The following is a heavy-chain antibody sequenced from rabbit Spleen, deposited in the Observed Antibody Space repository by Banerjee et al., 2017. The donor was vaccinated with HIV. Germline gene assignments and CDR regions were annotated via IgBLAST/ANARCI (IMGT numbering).Heavy chain of an antibody. Sequence: QSLEESGGDLVKPGASLTLTCTASGFSFSDTYHMCWVRQAPGKGLEWIACIWGGGSSNIYYASWAKGRFTISKSSSTTVTLQMTSLTVADTATYFCARVFRTYDDYDLWGPGTLVTVS. V-gene: IGHV1S40*01. D-gene: IGHD2-1*01. J-gene: IGHJ4*01. CDR1: GFSFSDTYH. CDR3: ARVFRTYDDYDL. CDR2: IWGGGSSNI.